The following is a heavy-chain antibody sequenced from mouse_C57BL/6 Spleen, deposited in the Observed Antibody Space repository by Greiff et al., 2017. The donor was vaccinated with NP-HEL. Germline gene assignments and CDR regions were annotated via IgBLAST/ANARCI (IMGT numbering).Heavy chain of an antibody. Sequence: VQLQQSGAELVRPGASVTLSCKASGYTFTDYEMHWVKQTPVHGLEWIGAIDPETGGTAYNQKFKGKAILTADKSSSTAYMERRSLTSEDSAVYYCTRRGLRRDYAMDYWGQGTSVTVSS. V-gene: IGHV1-15*01. CDR3: TRRGLRRDYAMDY. CDR1: GYTFTDYE. D-gene: IGHD2-4*01. CDR2: IDPETGGT. J-gene: IGHJ4*01.